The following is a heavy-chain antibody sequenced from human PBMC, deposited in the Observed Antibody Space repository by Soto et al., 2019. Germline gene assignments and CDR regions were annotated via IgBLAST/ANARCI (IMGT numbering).Heavy chain of an antibody. CDR1: GGSLSSSNW. Sequence: QVQLQESGPGLVKPSGTLSLTCAVSGGSLSSSNWWRWVRQPPGKGLEWIGEIYHSGRTNYNPSLKSRVTISVDKSNNQFPLKLSSVTAADTAVYYCARRRPTDYRLDWGQGTLVTVSS. J-gene: IGHJ4*02. D-gene: IGHD4-4*01. CDR3: ARRRPTDYRLD. V-gene: IGHV4-4*02. CDR2: IYHSGRT.